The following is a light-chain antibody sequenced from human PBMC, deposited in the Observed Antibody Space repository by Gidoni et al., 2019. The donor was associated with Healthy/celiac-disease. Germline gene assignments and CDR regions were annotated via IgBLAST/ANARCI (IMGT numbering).Light chain of an antibody. CDR2: EDN. Sequence: NFMLTQPHSVSESPGTTVTISCTRSSGSIASNYVQWYQQRPGSSPTTVIYEDNQRPSGVPDRFSGSIDSSSNSASLTISGLKTEDEADYYCQSYDSSTLYVFGTGTKVTVL. CDR3: QSYDSSTLYV. V-gene: IGLV6-57*01. CDR1: SGSIASNY. J-gene: IGLJ1*01.